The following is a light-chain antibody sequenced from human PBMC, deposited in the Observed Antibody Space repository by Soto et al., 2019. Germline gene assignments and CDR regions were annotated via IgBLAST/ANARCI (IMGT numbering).Light chain of an antibody. V-gene: IGKV3-20*01. Sequence: QSPATLSLSPGESATLSFSASQSISSSYLAWYQQKPGQAPRLLIYGASSRATGIPDRFSGSGSGTDFTLTISRLDPEDFAVYYCQHYGSSPGAFGQGTKVDIK. J-gene: IGKJ1*01. CDR2: GAS. CDR3: QHYGSSPGA. CDR1: QSISSSY.